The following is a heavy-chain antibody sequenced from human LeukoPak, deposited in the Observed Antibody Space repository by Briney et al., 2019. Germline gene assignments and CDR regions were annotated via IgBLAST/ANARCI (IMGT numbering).Heavy chain of an antibody. Sequence: GGSLRLSCAACGIWLNTHWKNWLRQAPGKGLEWVASIRQDGGEKKYVDSVKGRFTISRGLAQNSLFLQMNSLRAEDTAVYYCPSASASYDFWSGYEKFDFWGQGTLVTVSS. D-gene: IGHD3-3*01. CDR3: PSASASYDFWSGYEKFDF. V-gene: IGHV3-7*01. J-gene: IGHJ4*02. CDR1: GIWLNTHW. CDR2: IRQDGGEK.